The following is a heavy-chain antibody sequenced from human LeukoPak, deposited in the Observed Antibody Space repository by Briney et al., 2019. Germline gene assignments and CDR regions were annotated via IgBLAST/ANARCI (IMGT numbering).Heavy chain of an antibody. Sequence: SETLSLTCTVSGGSISSSSYYWGWIRQPPGKGLEWTGSIYYSGSTYYNPSLKSRVTISVDTSKNQFSLKPSSVTAADTAVYYCAKPYSSSWTVFDYWGQGTLVTVSS. CDR3: AKPYSSSWTVFDY. CDR2: IYYSGST. D-gene: IGHD6-13*01. J-gene: IGHJ4*02. V-gene: IGHV4-39*01. CDR1: GGSISSSSYY.